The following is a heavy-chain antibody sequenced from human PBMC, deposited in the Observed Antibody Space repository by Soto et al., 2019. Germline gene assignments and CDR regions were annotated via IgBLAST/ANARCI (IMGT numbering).Heavy chain of an antibody. V-gene: IGHV4-31*01. J-gene: IGHJ6*02. CDR1: GASISSGGYY. Sequence: QVQLQESGPGLVKPSQTLSLTCSVSGASISSGGYYWNWIRQHPGKGLEWIGYIYYSGTTYYKPSLKRLVTISVDTSKNQFSLKLSSVTAADTAVYYCAASCVGCGGFNYYGMDVWGQGTTVTVSS. CDR3: AASCVGCGGFNYYGMDV. D-gene: IGHD2-21*01. CDR2: IYYSGTT.